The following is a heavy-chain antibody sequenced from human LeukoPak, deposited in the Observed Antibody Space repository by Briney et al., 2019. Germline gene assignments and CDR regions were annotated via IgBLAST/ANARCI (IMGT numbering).Heavy chain of an antibody. D-gene: IGHD2-8*02. CDR2: ISYDGSNK. CDR1: GFTFSSYG. V-gene: IGHV3-30*03. CDR3: ATAFGTGAPFEY. J-gene: IGHJ4*02. Sequence: GGSLRLSCAASGFTFSSYGMHWVRQAPGKGLEWVAVISYDGSNKYYADSVKGRFTISRDNSKNTLYLQMNTPRAEDTAVYYCATAFGTGAPFEYWGQGTLVTVSS.